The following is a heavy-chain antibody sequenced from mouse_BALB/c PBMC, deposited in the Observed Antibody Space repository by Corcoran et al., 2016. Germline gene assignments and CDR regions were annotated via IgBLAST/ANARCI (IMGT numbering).Heavy chain of an antibody. J-gene: IGHJ1*01. CDR2: IDPANGNT. V-gene: IGHV14-3*02. CDR1: GFNIKDTY. CDR3: ANCDWYFDV. Sequence: EVRLQQSGAELVKPGASVKLSCTASGFNIKDTYMHWVKQRPEQGLEWIGRIDPANGNTKYDPKFQGKATITADTSSNTAYLQLSSLTSEDTAVYYCANCDWYFDVWGAGTTVTVSA.